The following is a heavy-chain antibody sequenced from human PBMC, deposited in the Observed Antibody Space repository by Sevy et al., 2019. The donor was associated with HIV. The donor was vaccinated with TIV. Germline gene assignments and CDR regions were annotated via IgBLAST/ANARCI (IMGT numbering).Heavy chain of an antibody. V-gene: IGHV2-5*02. CDR1: GFSLNTSGVG. CDR3: ARRFSDYSLFYFDY. Sequence: SGPTLAKPTQTLTLTCTFSGFSLNTSGVGVGWIRQPPGEALEWLALIYWDDAKRYSPSLKNRLTITKDSSKNQVALTMTNLDPVDTATYYCARRFSDYSLFYFDYRGLGTLVTVSS. CDR2: IYWDDAK. D-gene: IGHD3-16*01. J-gene: IGHJ4*02.